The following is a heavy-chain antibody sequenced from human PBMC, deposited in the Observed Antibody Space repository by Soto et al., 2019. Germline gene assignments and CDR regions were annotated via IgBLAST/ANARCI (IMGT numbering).Heavy chain of an antibody. CDR2: IKRDGSET. Sequence: EVHLVESGGDLVQSGGSQRLSCVASGFTFSNYWMTWVRQAPGKGLEWVANIKRDGSETYLVDSVRGRFTISRDNAKNSLYLQMNSLRAEDTAVYYCAKDDNYCAGGICYDVFDIWGQGTMVTVSS. V-gene: IGHV3-7*05. J-gene: IGHJ3*02. CDR3: AKDDNYCAGGICYDVFDI. CDR1: GFTFSNYW. D-gene: IGHD2-8*02.